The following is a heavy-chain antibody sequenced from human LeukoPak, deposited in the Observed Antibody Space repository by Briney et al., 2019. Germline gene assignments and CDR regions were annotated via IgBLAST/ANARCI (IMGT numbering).Heavy chain of an antibody. CDR2: ISSSGSDI. J-gene: IGHJ4*02. CDR1: GFTFSNYE. Sequence: GGSLRLSCAASGFTFSNYEMHWVRQAPGKGLEWVSYISSSGSDIYYADSVKGRFTISRDNAKNSLYLQMNSLRAEDTAVYYCARDPGAYSRSPIDSWGQGTLVTVSS. CDR3: ARDPGAYSRSPIDS. D-gene: IGHD6-6*01. V-gene: IGHV3-48*03.